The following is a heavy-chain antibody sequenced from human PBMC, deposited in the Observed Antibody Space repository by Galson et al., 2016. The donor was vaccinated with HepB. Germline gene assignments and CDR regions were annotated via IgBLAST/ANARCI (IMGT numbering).Heavy chain of an antibody. V-gene: IGHV3-53*01. J-gene: IGHJ4*02. Sequence: SLRLSCAVSGFIVNNNYMSWVRQAPGKGLEWVSVIYSGGSTYYADSVRGRFTISRDKSENTLYLQLNSLRAEETAIYYCAKERAQGVLRYFDWQDKTEHFDYWGQGILVTVSS. CDR3: AKERAQGVLRYFDWQDKTEHFDY. CDR2: IYSGGST. CDR1: GFIVNNNY. D-gene: IGHD3-9*01.